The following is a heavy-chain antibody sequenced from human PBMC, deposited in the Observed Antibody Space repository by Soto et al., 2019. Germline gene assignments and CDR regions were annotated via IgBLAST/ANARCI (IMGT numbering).Heavy chain of an antibody. CDR3: ARAYSSGYYYNWFDP. J-gene: IGHJ5*02. V-gene: IGHV4-30-4*01. CDR2: IYYSGIT. D-gene: IGHD3-22*01. Sequence: SETLSLTCTVSGGSISSGGYYWSCIRHPPGKGLEWIGYIYYSGITYYNPSLKRRVTISVDTSKNQFSLKLRSVTAADTAVYYCARAYSSGYYYNWFDPWGQGNLVIVSS. CDR1: GGSISSGGYY.